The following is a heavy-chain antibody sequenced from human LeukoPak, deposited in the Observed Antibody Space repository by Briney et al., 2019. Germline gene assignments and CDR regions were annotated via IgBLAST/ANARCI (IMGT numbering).Heavy chain of an antibody. CDR3: ARVPPARQYFDY. CDR2: INPNSDGT. CDR1: GYTFTGYY. J-gene: IGHJ4*02. V-gene: IGHV1-2*02. Sequence: ASVKVSCKASGYTFTGYYMHWVRQAPGHGLEWMGWINPNSDGTNYAQKFQGRVTMTRGTSISTAYMELSRLRSDDTAVYYCARVPPARQYFDYWGQGTLVTVSS. D-gene: IGHD6-6*01.